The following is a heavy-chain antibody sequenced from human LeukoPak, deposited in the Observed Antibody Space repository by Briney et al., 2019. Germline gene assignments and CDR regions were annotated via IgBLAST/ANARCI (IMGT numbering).Heavy chain of an antibody. CDR3: ARGALVDYDFWSDY. D-gene: IGHD3-3*01. J-gene: IGHJ4*02. Sequence: SETLSLTCAVYGGSFSGYYWSWIRQPPGKGLEWIGEINHSGSTNYNPSLKSRVSISVDTSKNQFSLKLSSVTAADTAVYYCARGALVDYDFWSDYWGQGTLVTVSS. CDR1: GGSFSGYY. V-gene: IGHV4-34*01. CDR2: INHSGST.